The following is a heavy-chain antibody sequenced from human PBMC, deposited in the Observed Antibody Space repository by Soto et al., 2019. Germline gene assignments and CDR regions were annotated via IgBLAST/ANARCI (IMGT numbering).Heavy chain of an antibody. V-gene: IGHV3-7*05. CDR1: GFTFSSYW. CDR2: IKQDGSEK. J-gene: IGHJ6*02. Sequence: GGSLRLSCAASGFTFSSYWMSWVRQAPGKGLEWVANIKQDGSEKYYVDSVKGRFTISRDNAKNSLYLQMNSLRAEDTAVYYCARLSDIVVVPALISYGMDVWGQGTTVTVSS. D-gene: IGHD2-2*01. CDR3: ARLSDIVVVPALISYGMDV.